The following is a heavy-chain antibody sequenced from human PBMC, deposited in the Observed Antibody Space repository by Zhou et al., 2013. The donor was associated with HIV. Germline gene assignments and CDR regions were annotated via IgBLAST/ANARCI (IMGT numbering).Heavy chain of an antibody. V-gene: IGHV1-46*01. J-gene: IGHJ3*01. CDR3: ARSMRVSVVRGVAFDV. D-gene: IGHD3-10*01. Sequence: QVQLVQSGAEVKKPGASVKVSCKTSGYTFTSYYMHWVRQAPGQGLQWMGMINPSGGSTHYAQKFQGRVTMTRDTSTTTVYMELSSLRTEDTALYYCARSMRVSVVRGVAFDVWGQGTMITVSS. CDR2: INPSGGST. CDR1: GYTFTSYY.